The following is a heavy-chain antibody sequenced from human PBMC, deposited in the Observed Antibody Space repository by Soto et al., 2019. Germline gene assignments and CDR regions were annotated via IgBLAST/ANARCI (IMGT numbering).Heavy chain of an antibody. CDR2: ISSSSSYI. J-gene: IGHJ3*02. D-gene: IGHD2-15*01. CDR1: GFTFSSYS. CDR3: ARVPYCSGGSSYWVADAFDI. V-gene: IGHV3-21*06. Sequence: EVQLVESGGGPVKPWGSLRLSCAASGFTFSSYSMNWVRQAPGKGLEWVSSISSSSSYIYYADSVKGRLTISRDNAKNSLYLQMNSLRAEDTAVYYCARVPYCSGGSSYWVADAFDIWGQGTMVTVSS.